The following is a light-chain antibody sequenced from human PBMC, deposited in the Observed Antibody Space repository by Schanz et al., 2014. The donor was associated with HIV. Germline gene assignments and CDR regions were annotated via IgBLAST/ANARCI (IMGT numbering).Light chain of an antibody. V-gene: IGLV1-51*01. J-gene: IGLJ2*01. CDR3: ATWDSALNTVL. CDR1: ALNVGDNS. Sequence: QSVLTQPPSVSALPGQRVTISCSGGALNVGDNSVSWYQQFPGTAPKLLIFANYQRPSEIPDRFSGSKTGTSGTLAISGLQTGDEADYYCATWDSALNTVLFGGGTKLTVL. CDR2: ANY.